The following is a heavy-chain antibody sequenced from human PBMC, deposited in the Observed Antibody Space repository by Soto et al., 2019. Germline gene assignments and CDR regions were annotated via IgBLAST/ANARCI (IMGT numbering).Heavy chain of an antibody. CDR1: GYTFTSYG. V-gene: IGHV1-18*01. J-gene: IGHJ4*02. Sequence: QVQLVQSGAEVKKPGASVKVSCKASGYTFTSYGISWVRQAPGQGLEGMGWISAYNGNTNYAQKLQGRVTMTTDTSPSTAYMELRSLRSDDTAVYYCASSAIGSGSPILDYWGQGTLVTVSS. CDR3: ASSAIGSGSPILDY. CDR2: ISAYNGNT. D-gene: IGHD3-22*01.